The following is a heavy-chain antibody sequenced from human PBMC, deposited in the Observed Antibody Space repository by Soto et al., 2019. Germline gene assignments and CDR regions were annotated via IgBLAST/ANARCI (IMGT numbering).Heavy chain of an antibody. Sequence: GESLKIACQCSGYTFSNFWIGWVRQLPGKGLEWMGIIYPGDHETRYSPSFHGKVTISADKSINTAYLQWNSLEASDTAFYFCARSPRSSPYFDYWGQGALVTVSS. D-gene: IGHD6-13*01. CDR3: ARSPRSSPYFDY. CDR1: GYTFSNFW. J-gene: IGHJ4*02. CDR2: IYPGDHET. V-gene: IGHV5-51*01.